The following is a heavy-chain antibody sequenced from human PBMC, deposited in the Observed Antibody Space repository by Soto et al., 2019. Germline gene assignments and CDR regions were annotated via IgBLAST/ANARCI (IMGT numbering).Heavy chain of an antibody. Sequence: GSLRLSCAAPGFTFSSYAMSWVRQAPGEGLAWVSTITGGGDKTYYADSVKGRFTISRDNSKNTVYLQMNSLRAEDTAIYYCAKGYQFGSAMDVWGQGTTVTVSS. V-gene: IGHV3-23*01. CDR3: AKGYQFGSAMDV. D-gene: IGHD3-10*01. CDR1: GFTFSSYA. CDR2: ITGGGDKT. J-gene: IGHJ6*02.